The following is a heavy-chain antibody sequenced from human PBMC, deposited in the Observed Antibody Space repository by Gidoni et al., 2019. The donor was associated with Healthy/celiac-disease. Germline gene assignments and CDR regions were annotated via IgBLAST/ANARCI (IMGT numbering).Heavy chain of an antibody. Sequence: QVQLQQWGAGLLKPSETLSLTCAVSGGSFSGYYWSCIRQPPGKVLEWIGEINHSGSTNYNPSLKSRVTISVDTSKNQFSLKLSSVTAADTAVYYCARGGGPPWRGYDFWSGDYTRGAFDIWGQGTMVTVSS. CDR1: GGSFSGYY. J-gene: IGHJ3*02. V-gene: IGHV4-34*01. D-gene: IGHD3-3*01. CDR3: ARGGGPPWRGYDFWSGDYTRGAFDI. CDR2: INHSGST.